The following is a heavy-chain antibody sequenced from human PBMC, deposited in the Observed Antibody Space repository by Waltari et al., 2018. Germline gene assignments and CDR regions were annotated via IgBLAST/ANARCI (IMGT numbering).Heavy chain of an antibody. CDR3: ARVTPIYGRPGAFDI. V-gene: IGHV4-59*01. D-gene: IGHD3-3*01. Sequence: QVQLQESGPGLVKPSETLYLTCPASGGFISTSYWSWIRQPPGKGLEWIGYIYYSGSTNYNPSLKSRVTISVDTSKNQFSLKLSSVTAADTAVYYCARVTPIYGRPGAFDIWGQGTMVTVSS. J-gene: IGHJ3*02. CDR1: GGFISTSY. CDR2: IYYSGST.